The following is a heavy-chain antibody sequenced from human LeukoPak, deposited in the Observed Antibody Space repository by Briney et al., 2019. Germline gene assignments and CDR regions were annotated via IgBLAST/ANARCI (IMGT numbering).Heavy chain of an antibody. V-gene: IGHV3-43*02. CDR1: GFTFDDYA. D-gene: IGHD3-22*01. Sequence: GGSLRLSCAASGFTFDDYAMHWVRQAPGKGLEWVSLISGDGGSTYYADSVKGRFTISRDNSKNSLYLQMNSLRTEDTALYYCGKGNYDSSGYYYFNYWGQGTLVTVSS. CDR2: ISGDGGST. J-gene: IGHJ4*02. CDR3: GKGNYDSSGYYYFNY.